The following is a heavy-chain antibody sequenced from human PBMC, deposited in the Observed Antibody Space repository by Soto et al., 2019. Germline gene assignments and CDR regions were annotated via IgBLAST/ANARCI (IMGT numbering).Heavy chain of an antibody. Sequence: GASVKVSCKASGYTFTSYGISWVRQAPGQGHEWMGRISAYNGNTNYAQKLQGRVTMTTDTSTSTAYMELRSLRSDDTAVYYCARVGRTYRYYDSSGYYSDAFDIWGQGTMVTVSS. CDR2: ISAYNGNT. CDR1: GYTFTSYG. J-gene: IGHJ3*02. V-gene: IGHV1-18*01. D-gene: IGHD3-22*01. CDR3: ARVGRTYRYYDSSGYYSDAFDI.